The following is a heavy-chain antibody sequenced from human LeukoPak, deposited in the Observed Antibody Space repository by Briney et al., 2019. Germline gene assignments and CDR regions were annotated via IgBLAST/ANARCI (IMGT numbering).Heavy chain of an antibody. Sequence: SETLSLTCAVYGGSFSGYYWSWIRQPPGKGLEGIGEINHSGSTNYNPSLKSRVTISVDTSKNQFSLKLSSVTAADTAVYYCARQNFYRYCRSTSCYRPYYYYYMDVWGKGTTVTISS. CDR3: ARQNFYRYCRSTSCYRPYYYYYMDV. CDR2: INHSGST. V-gene: IGHV4-34*01. J-gene: IGHJ6*03. CDR1: GGSFSGYY. D-gene: IGHD2-2*01.